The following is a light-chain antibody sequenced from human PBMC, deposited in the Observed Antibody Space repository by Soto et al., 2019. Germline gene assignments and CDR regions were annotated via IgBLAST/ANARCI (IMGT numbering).Light chain of an antibody. CDR2: GAS. Sequence: EIVLTQSPGTLALSPGERATLSCRASQSVSSSYLAWYQQKPGQAPRLLIYGASSRAAGIPDRFSGSGSGTDFTLTISRLEPEDFAVYYCQQYGRFWTFGQGTKVDI. CDR3: QQYGRFWT. CDR1: QSVSSSY. J-gene: IGKJ1*01. V-gene: IGKV3-20*01.